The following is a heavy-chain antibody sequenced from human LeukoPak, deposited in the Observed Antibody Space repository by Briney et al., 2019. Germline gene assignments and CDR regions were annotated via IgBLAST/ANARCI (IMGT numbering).Heavy chain of an antibody. CDR2: ISGSGDKT. V-gene: IGHV3-23*01. J-gene: IGHJ4*02. Sequence: GSLRLSCAASGFTFSTYAMTWVRQAPGKGLEWVSGISGSGDKTLYADSVKGRFTISRDNSKNTQYLQMNSLRAEDTAVYYCARDRTQNSGSHHYWGQGTLVTVSS. CDR1: GFTFSTYA. CDR3: ARDRTQNSGSHHY. D-gene: IGHD3-10*01.